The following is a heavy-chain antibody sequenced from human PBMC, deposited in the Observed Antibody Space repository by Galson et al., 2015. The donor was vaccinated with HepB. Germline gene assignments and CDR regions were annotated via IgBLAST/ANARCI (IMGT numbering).Heavy chain of an antibody. CDR2: IKGDGSQK. D-gene: IGHD3-10*02. J-gene: IGHJ6*02. Sequence: SLRLSCAASGFSISSFWMSWVRQSPGKGLEWVANIKGDGSQKYSVDSVKGRFTISRDNAENSLFLQMDSLRAEDTAMYYCARDRVYFYGRGNDYNNYYGLDVWGQGTTVTVSS. CDR1: GFSISSFW. CDR3: ARDRVYFYGRGNDYNNYYGLDV. V-gene: IGHV3-7*03.